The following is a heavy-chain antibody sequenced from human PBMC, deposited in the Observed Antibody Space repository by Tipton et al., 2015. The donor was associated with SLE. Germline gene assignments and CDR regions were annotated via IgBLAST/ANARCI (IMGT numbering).Heavy chain of an antibody. D-gene: IGHD4-23*01. CDR2: TYPSGST. CDR3: ARVTVGSSYYYYMDV. CDR1: GDSISSGTYY. V-gene: IGHV4-61*02. Sequence: TLSLTCSVSGDSISSGTYYWSWVRQPAGKGLEWIGRTYPSGSTNYNPSLKSRVTISVDTSKNQFSLKLSSVTAADTAVYFCARVTVGSSYYYYMDVWGKGTTVTVSS. J-gene: IGHJ6*03.